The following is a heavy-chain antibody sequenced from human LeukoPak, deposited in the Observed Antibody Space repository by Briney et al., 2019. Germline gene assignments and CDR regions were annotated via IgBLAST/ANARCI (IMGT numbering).Heavy chain of an antibody. V-gene: IGHV3-30*04. D-gene: IGHD2-8*02. CDR2: ISYDGSNK. CDR3: ARDLTGKYYIAY. CDR1: GFTFSRNA. Sequence: GGSLRLSCAASGFTFSRNAMHWVRQAPGKGLEWVAVISYDGSNKYYADSVKGRFTISRDNSKNTVHLQMNSLRAADTALYSCARDLTGKYYIAYWGQGTLVTVSS. J-gene: IGHJ4*02.